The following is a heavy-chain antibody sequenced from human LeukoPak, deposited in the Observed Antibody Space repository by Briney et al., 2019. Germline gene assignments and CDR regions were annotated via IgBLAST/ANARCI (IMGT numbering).Heavy chain of an antibody. CDR1: GFTFSSYG. CDR3: AKDLEHYYGSGSYYSDAFDI. CDR2: ISYDGSNK. V-gene: IGHV3-30*18. Sequence: SGGSLRLSCAASGFTFSSYGMHWVRQAPGKGLEWVAVISYDGSNKYYADSVKGRFTISRDNSKNTLYLQMNSLRAEDTAVYYCAKDLEHYYGSGSYYSDAFDIWGQGTMVTVSS. J-gene: IGHJ3*02. D-gene: IGHD3-10*01.